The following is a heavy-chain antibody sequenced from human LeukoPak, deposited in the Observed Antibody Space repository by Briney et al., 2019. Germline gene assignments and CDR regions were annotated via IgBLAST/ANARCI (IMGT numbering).Heavy chain of an antibody. CDR3: ARFFEKSDTAMVTPLDY. J-gene: IGHJ4*02. Sequence: ASVKVSCKASGYTFTSYGISWVRQAPGQGFEWMGWISAYNGNTNYAQKLQGRVTMTTDTSTSTAYMELRSLRSDDTAVYYCARFFEKSDTAMVTPLDYWGQGTLVTVSS. D-gene: IGHD5-18*01. CDR1: GYTFTSYG. CDR2: ISAYNGNT. V-gene: IGHV1-18*04.